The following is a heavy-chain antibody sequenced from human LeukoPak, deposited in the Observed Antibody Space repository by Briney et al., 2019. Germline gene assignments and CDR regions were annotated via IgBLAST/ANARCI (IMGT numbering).Heavy chain of an antibody. Sequence: GGSLRLSCAASGFTFSTYWMSWVRQAPGKGLEWVANIKPDGSDKYYVDSVKGRFALFRDTAKNSLYLQMNNLRAEDTAVYYCARARYCSSYSCYKDYWGQGTLVTVSS. CDR2: IKPDGSDK. V-gene: IGHV3-7*01. CDR3: ARARYCSSYSCYKDY. J-gene: IGHJ4*02. CDR1: GFTFSTYW. D-gene: IGHD2-2*02.